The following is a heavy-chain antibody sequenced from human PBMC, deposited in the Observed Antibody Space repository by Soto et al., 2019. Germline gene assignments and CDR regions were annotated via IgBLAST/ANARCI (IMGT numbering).Heavy chain of an antibody. D-gene: IGHD6-19*01. Sequence: EVQLLESGGGLVQPGGSLRLSCAASRFTFSSYAMNWVRQAPGKGLEWVSVISGSGGSTYYADSVKGRFTISRDNSKNTLYLQMNSLRAEDTAVYYCASRSSGWYFEYWGQGTLVTVSS. V-gene: IGHV3-23*01. J-gene: IGHJ4*02. CDR1: RFTFSSYA. CDR3: ASRSSGWYFEY. CDR2: ISGSGGST.